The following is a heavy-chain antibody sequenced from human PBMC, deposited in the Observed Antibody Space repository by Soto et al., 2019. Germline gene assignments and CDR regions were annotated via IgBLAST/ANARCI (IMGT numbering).Heavy chain of an antibody. CDR3: AKDSGYDFYYSDY. J-gene: IGHJ4*02. Sequence: LSCAASGFTFSNYAMSWVRQAPGKGLEWVSTISGSGGGTYYADSVKGQFTISRDNSKNTVYLQMNSLRAEDTAVYYCAKDSGYDFYYSDYWGQGTLVTVSS. D-gene: IGHD5-12*01. CDR2: ISGSGGGT. CDR1: GFTFSNYA. V-gene: IGHV3-23*01.